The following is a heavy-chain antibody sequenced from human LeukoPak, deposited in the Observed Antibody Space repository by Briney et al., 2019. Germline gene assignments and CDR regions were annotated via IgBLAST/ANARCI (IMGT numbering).Heavy chain of an antibody. CDR3: AKDLEFYGSGSYYTYYYYYYMDV. J-gene: IGHJ6*03. CDR1: GFTFSSYG. CDR2: ISGSGGST. Sequence: GGTLRLSCAASGFTFSSYGMSWVRQAPGKGLEWVSAISGSGGSTYYADSVKGRFTISRDNSKNTLYLQMNSLRAEDTAVYYCAKDLEFYGSGSYYTYYYYYYMDVWGKGTTVTISS. V-gene: IGHV3-23*01. D-gene: IGHD3-10*01.